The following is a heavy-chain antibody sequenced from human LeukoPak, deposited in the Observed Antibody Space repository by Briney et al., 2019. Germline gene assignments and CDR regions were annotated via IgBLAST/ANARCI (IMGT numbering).Heavy chain of an antibody. V-gene: IGHV1-2*02. Sequence: APVKVSCKASGYTFTDYYMHWVRQAPGQGLEWMGWMNPKSGGGTYYAQKFQGRVTMTRDTSISTAYMELSRLRSDDTAIYYCVRDGYSGSYGYDYWGQGTLVTVSS. CDR1: GYTFTDYY. D-gene: IGHD5-18*01. CDR2: MNPKSGGGT. CDR3: VRDGYSGSYGYDY. J-gene: IGHJ4*02.